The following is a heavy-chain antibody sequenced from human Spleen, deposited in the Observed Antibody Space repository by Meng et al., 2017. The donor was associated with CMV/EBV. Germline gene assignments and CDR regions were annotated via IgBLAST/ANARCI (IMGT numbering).Heavy chain of an antibody. Sequence: GGSLRLSCAASGLTFSTYSMNWVRQAPGKGLEWVSAISGSGGTTYYADSVNGRFTISRDNSKNTLYLQMNNLRAEDTAVYYCARGGVRARMDVWGQGATVTVSS. CDR1: GLTFSTYS. V-gene: IGHV3-23*01. CDR2: ISGSGGTT. D-gene: IGHD2-8*01. J-gene: IGHJ6*02. CDR3: ARGGVRARMDV.